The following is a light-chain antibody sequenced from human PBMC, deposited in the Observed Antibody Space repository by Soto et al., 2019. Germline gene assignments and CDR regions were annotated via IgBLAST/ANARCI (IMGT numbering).Light chain of an antibody. J-gene: IGKJ1*01. V-gene: IGKV1-27*01. CDR1: RGISTY. Sequence: DIQMTQSPSSLSASVGDRVTITFRASRGISTYLVWYQQKPGTVPKLLIFAASTLQSGVPSRFSGSGSGTDFTLTISSLQPEDVATYYCQNYNGAPWTFGQGTKVEIK. CDR3: QNYNGAPWT. CDR2: AAS.